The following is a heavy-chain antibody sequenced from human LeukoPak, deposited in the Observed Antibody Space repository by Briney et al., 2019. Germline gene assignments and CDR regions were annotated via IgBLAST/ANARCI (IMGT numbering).Heavy chain of an antibody. CDR1: GGSISSYY. CDR3: ARHRAPQRMATIDY. D-gene: IGHD5-12*01. CDR2: IYYSGST. Sequence: SETLSLTCTVSGGSISSYYWSWIRQPPGKGLEWIGSIYYSGSTYYNPSLKSRVTISVDTSKNQFSLKLSSVTAADTAVYYCARHRAPQRMATIDYWGQGTLVTVSS. V-gene: IGHV4-39*01. J-gene: IGHJ4*02.